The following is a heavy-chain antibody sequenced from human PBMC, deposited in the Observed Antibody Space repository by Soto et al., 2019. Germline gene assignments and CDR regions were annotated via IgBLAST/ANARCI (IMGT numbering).Heavy chain of an antibody. CDR3: ARVGYCSTTSCYNFDF. CDR1: GGSISSYY. Sequence: SETLSLTCTVSGGSISSYYWSWIRQPPGKGLEWSGYIYYSGSTNYNPSLKSRVTISVDTSKNQFSLKLSSVTAADTAVYYCARVGYCSTTSCYNFDFWGQGTPVTVSS. V-gene: IGHV4-59*12. CDR2: IYYSGST. J-gene: IGHJ4*02. D-gene: IGHD2-2*01.